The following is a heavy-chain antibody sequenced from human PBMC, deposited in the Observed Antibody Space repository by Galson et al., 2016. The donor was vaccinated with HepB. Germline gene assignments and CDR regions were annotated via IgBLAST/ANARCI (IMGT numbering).Heavy chain of an antibody. J-gene: IGHJ4*02. CDR1: GFTFSTYA. V-gene: IGHV3-23*01. CDR3: ARGTKRFCSGSNCYPLDQ. CDR2: ITDSGDDT. D-gene: IGHD2-15*01. Sequence: SLRLSCAASGFTFSTYAMTWVRQAPGKGLEWVSVITDSGDDTHHADSGKGRFIMSRDNSKNTVYLQMNNLRDEDTAIYFCARGTKRFCSGSNCYPLDQWGQGTLVTVSS.